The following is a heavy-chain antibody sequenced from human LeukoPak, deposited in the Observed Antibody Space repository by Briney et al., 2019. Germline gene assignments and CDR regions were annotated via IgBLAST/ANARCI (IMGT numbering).Heavy chain of an antibody. V-gene: IGHV4-59*08. CDR2: IYYSGST. Sequence: SETLSLTCTVSGGSISSYYWGWIRQPPGKGLEWIGYIYYSGSTNYNPSLKSRVTISVDTSKNQFSLKLSSVTAADTAVYYCASHTVARDAFDIWGQRTMVTVSS. D-gene: IGHD4-17*01. J-gene: IGHJ3*02. CDR3: ASHTVARDAFDI. CDR1: GGSISSYY.